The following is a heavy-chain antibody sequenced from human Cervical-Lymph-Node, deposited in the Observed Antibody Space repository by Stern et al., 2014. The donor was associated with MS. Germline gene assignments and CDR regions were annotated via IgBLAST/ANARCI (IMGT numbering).Heavy chain of an antibody. V-gene: IGHV7-4-1*02. CDR1: GYSFTTSA. CDR3: ATQGASGFGVSLTGY. J-gene: IGHJ4*02. Sequence: QVQLVQSGSELKKPGASVKVSCKTSGYSFTTSALNWVRQAPGQGLEWMGWINTNTGDPLYAQAFAGRFVFSLDTSVRTAYLQINNLKAEDSAIYYCATQGASGFGVSLTGYWGQGTLVTVSS. D-gene: IGHD7-27*01. CDR2: INTNTGDP.